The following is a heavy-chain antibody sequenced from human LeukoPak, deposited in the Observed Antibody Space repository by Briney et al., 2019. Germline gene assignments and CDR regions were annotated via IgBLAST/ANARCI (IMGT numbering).Heavy chain of an antibody. CDR2: IIPIFGTA. J-gene: IGHJ4*02. D-gene: IGHD3-22*01. V-gene: IGHV1-69*13. CDR1: GGTFSSYA. Sequence: SVKVSCKASGGTFSSYAISWVRQAPGQGLGWMGGIIPIFGTANYAQKFQGRVTITADESTSTAYMELSSLRSEDTAVYYCARVVGDYYYDSSGYYHFDYWGQGTLVTVSS. CDR3: ARVVGDYYYDSSGYYHFDY.